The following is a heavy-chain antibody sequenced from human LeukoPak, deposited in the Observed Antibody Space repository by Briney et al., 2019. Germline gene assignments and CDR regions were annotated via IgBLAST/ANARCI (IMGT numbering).Heavy chain of an antibody. CDR3: ARGDYYGSGGFGY. CDR2: IYYSGST. J-gene: IGHJ4*02. D-gene: IGHD3-10*01. CDR1: GGSISSYY. V-gene: IGHV4-59*12. Sequence: KPSETLSLTCTVSGGSISSYYWSWIRQPPGKGLEWIGYIYYSGSTNYNPSLKSRVTISVDTSKNQFSLKLSSVTAADTAVYYCARGDYYGSGGFGYWGQGTLVTVSS.